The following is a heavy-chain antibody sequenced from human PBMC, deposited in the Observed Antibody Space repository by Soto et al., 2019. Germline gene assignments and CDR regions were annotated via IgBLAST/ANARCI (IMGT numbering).Heavy chain of an antibody. J-gene: IGHJ5*02. V-gene: IGHV4-59*01. CDR1: GGSISSYY. Sequence: SETLSLTCTVSGGSISSYYWSWIRQPPGKGLEWIGYIYYSGSTNYNPSLKSRVTISVDTSKNQFSLKLSSVTAADTAVYYCAILEGYCSGGSCYPLNWFDPWGQGTLVTVSS. CDR2: IYYSGST. CDR3: AILEGYCSGGSCYPLNWFDP. D-gene: IGHD2-15*01.